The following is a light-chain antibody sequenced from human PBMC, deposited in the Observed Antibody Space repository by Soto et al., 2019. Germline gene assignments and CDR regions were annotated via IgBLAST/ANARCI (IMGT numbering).Light chain of an antibody. CDR1: QSISSNH. Sequence: DIVLTQSPGTLSLSAGERVTLYCRASQSISSNHLAWYQQKPGQAPRLLIYGGSSRATGIPVRFSGSGSETDFTLTITRLEPEDFAMYYCQQYSSSRTFGQGTKVDIK. J-gene: IGKJ1*01. CDR2: GGS. CDR3: QQYSSSRT. V-gene: IGKV3-20*01.